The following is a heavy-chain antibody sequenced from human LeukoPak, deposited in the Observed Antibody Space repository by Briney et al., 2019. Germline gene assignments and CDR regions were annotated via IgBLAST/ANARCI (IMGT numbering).Heavy chain of an antibody. Sequence: ASVKVSCKASGYTFTSYGISWVRQAPGQGLEWMGRISAYNGNTNYAQKLQGRVTMTTDTSTSTAYMELRSLRSDDTAVYYCASGVTYDILTGSYYYGMDVWGQGTTVTVSS. J-gene: IGHJ6*02. CDR2: ISAYNGNT. CDR1: GYTFTSYG. V-gene: IGHV1-18*01. CDR3: ASGVTYDILTGSYYYGMDV. D-gene: IGHD3-9*01.